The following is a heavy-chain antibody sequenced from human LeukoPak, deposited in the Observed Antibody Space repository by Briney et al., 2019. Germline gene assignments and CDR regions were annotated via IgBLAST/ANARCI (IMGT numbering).Heavy chain of an antibody. D-gene: IGHD1-26*01. CDR3: ATHSGRFYYFDY. CDR1: GGSISSYY. J-gene: IGHJ4*02. V-gene: IGHV4-59*01. Sequence: PSETLSLTCTVSGGSISSYYWSWIRQPPGKGLEWIGYVYYSGSTNYNPSLKSRVTISVDTSKKQFSLKLSSVTAADTAVYYCATHSGRFYYFDYWGQGTLVTVSS. CDR2: VYYSGST.